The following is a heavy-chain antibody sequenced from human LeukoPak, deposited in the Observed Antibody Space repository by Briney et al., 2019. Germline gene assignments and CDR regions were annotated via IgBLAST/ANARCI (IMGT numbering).Heavy chain of an antibody. CDR1: GFTFSDYY. J-gene: IGHJ4*02. D-gene: IGHD3-22*01. Sequence: GRSLRLSCAAAGFTFSDYYMSWIRQAPGKGLEWVSYISSSGSTIYYADSVKGRFTISRDNAKNSLYLQMNSLRAEDTAVYYCASGSYYYDSSGYSILPYFDYWGQGTLVTVSS. CDR3: ASGSYYYDSSGYSILPYFDY. CDR2: ISSSGSTI. V-gene: IGHV3-11*01.